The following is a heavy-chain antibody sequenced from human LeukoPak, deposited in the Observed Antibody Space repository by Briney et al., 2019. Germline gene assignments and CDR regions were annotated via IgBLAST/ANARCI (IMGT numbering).Heavy chain of an antibody. V-gene: IGHV3-30*03. CDR3: ARGDDSGYYDYFDY. J-gene: IGHJ4*02. CDR2: ISYDGSNK. CDR1: GFTFSSYG. Sequence: GRSLRLSCAASGFTFSSYGMHWVRQAPGKGLEWVAVISYDGSNKYYADSVKGRFTISRDNSKNTLYLQMNSLRAEDTAMYYCARGDDSGYYDYFDYWGQGALVTVSS. D-gene: IGHD3-22*01.